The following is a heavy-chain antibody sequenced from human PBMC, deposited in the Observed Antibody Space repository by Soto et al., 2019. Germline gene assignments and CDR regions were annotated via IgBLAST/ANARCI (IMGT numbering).Heavy chain of an antibody. Sequence: GGSLRLSCAASGFTFSSYAMSWVRQAPGKGLEWVSAISGSGGSTYYADSVKGRFTISRDNSKNTLYLQINSLRAEDTAVYYCAKGSGDYFQTSDYWGQGTLVTVSS. CDR1: GFTFSSYA. J-gene: IGHJ4*02. CDR3: AKGSGDYFQTSDY. D-gene: IGHD4-17*01. CDR2: ISGSGGST. V-gene: IGHV3-23*01.